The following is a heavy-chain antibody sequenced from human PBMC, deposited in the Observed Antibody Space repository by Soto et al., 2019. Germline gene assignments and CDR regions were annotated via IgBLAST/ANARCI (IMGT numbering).Heavy chain of an antibody. CDR3: ARHAGRDIVVVPAAKKVRYYGMDV. D-gene: IGHD2-2*01. CDR1: GYSYTSYW. J-gene: IGHJ6*02. CDR2: INPADSET. V-gene: IGHV5-51*01. Sequence: GESLKISCNGSGYSYTSYWIGWVRQRPGRGLEWRGIINPADSETNYSPSFQGQVTISADKSISTAYLQWSSLKASDTAMYYCARHAGRDIVVVPAAKKVRYYGMDVWGQGTTVTVSS.